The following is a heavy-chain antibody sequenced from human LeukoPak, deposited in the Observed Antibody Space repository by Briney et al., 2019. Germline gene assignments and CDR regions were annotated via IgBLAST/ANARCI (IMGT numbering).Heavy chain of an antibody. CDR2: IDPTSGGT. J-gene: IGHJ4*02. Sequence: ASVKVSCKASGYTFTAYWMHRVRQAPGQGLEWMGWIDPTSGGTNYAQKFQGRVTMTRDTSIGTAYIELSRLTSDDTAVYYCATVAAGMGWGQGTLVTVSS. CDR1: GYTFTAYW. CDR3: ATVAAGMG. V-gene: IGHV1-2*02. D-gene: IGHD6-13*01.